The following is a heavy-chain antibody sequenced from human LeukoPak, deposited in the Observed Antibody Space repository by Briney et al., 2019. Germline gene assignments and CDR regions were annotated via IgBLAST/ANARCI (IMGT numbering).Heavy chain of an antibody. CDR2: IYPDDSDT. CDR1: GYSFTNYW. V-gene: IGHV5-51*01. J-gene: IGHJ4*02. D-gene: IGHD4-23*01. CDR3: ARQAIDSYGGLSDY. Sequence: LKISFKGSGYSFTNYWIGWVRQMPGKGLEWMGIIYPDDSDTRYSPSFQGQVTISADKSISTACLQRSSLKASDTAMYYCARQAIDSYGGLSDYWGQGTLVTVSS.